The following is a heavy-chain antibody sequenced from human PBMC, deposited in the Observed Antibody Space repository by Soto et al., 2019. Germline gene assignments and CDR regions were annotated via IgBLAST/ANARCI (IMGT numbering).Heavy chain of an antibody. V-gene: IGHV3-23*01. D-gene: IGHD6-6*01. CDR2: ISGSGGST. Sequence: TXGSLRLACAASGFTFSSYAMSWVRQAPGKGLEWVSAISGSGGSTYYADSVKGRFTISRDNSKNTLYLQMNSLRAEDTAVYYCAKEKDSSSSNWFDHWGQGTLVTVSS. J-gene: IGHJ5*02. CDR3: AKEKDSSSSNWFDH. CDR1: GFTFSSYA.